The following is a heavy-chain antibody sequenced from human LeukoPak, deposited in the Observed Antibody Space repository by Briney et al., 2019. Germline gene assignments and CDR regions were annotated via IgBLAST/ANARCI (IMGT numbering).Heavy chain of an antibody. Sequence: GGSLRLSCAASGFTFSNYAMSWVRQAPGKGLEWVANIQQDGSEKYYVDSVKGRFTISRDNAKSSLYLQVNSLRAEDTAVYYCARDPEGFGDLFDNWGQGTLVTVSS. D-gene: IGHD3-10*01. V-gene: IGHV3-7*01. CDR1: GFTFSNYA. J-gene: IGHJ4*02. CDR2: IQQDGSEK. CDR3: ARDPEGFGDLFDN.